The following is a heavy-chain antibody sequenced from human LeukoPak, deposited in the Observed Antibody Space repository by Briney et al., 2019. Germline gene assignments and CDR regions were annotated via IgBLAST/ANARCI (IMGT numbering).Heavy chain of an antibody. CDR1: GFTFSSYA. Sequence: PGGSLRLSCAASGFTFSSYAMSWVRQAPGKGLEWVSAISGSGGSTYYADSVKGRFTISRDNSKNTLYLQMNSLRAEDTAVYYCARDTYYDSSGYYLEPYYFDYWGQGTLVTVSS. V-gene: IGHV3-23*01. CDR3: ARDTYYDSSGYYLEPYYFDY. CDR2: ISGSGGST. J-gene: IGHJ4*02. D-gene: IGHD3-22*01.